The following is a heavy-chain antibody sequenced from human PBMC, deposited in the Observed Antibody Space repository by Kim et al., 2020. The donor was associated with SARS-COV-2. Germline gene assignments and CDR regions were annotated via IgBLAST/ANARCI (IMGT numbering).Heavy chain of an antibody. CDR3: AKPLYCSGGSCYPAPGFPNY. CDR1: GFTFSSYA. D-gene: IGHD2-15*01. Sequence: GGSLRLSCAASGFTFSSYAMSWVRQAPGKGLEWVSVISGRGGTTYYADSVKGRFTISRDNSKNTLYLIMNSLRAEDTAVYYCAKPLYCSGGSCYPAPGFPNYWGQGTLVTVSS. CDR2: ISGRGGTT. V-gene: IGHV3-23*01. J-gene: IGHJ4*02.